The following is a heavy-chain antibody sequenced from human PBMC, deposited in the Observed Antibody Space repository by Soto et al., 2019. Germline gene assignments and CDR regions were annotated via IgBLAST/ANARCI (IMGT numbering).Heavy chain of an antibody. J-gene: IGHJ3*02. Sequence: ASVKVSCKASGYTFTSYGISWVRQAPGQGLEWMGWISAYNGNTNYAQKLQGRVTMTTDTSTSTAYMELRSLRSDDTAVYYCAAVNYYDSSGYYPNAFDIWGQGTMVTVSS. D-gene: IGHD3-22*01. CDR2: ISAYNGNT. CDR1: GYTFTSYG. CDR3: AAVNYYDSSGYYPNAFDI. V-gene: IGHV1-18*01.